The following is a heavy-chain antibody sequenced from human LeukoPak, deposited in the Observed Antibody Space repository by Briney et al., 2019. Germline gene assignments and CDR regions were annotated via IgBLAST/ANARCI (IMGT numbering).Heavy chain of an antibody. D-gene: IGHD2-15*01. V-gene: IGHV1-2*02. J-gene: IGHJ5*02. Sequence: EASVKVSCKTSGYSFADYYIHWVRQAPGQGFEWLGWISPKSGGTNYAQKFQDSVSLTRDTSIDTAYMELTSLRLDDTAIYYCVRGVAANGRRLDPWGQGTLITVSS. CDR3: VRGVAANGRRLDP. CDR1: GYSFADYY. CDR2: ISPKSGGT.